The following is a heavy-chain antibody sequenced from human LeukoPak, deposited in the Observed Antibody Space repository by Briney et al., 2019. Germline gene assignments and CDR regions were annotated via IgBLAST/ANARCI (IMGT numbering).Heavy chain of an antibody. V-gene: IGHV3-48*03. D-gene: IGHD5-18*01. Sequence: GGSLRLSCAASGFTFSSYEMNWVRQAPGKGLDWVSYISSSGSTIYYADSVKGRFTISRDNAKNSLYLQMNSLRAEDTAVYYCARNTAMVHVLDYWGQGTLVTVSS. J-gene: IGHJ4*02. CDR2: ISSSGSTI. CDR1: GFTFSSYE. CDR3: ARNTAMVHVLDY.